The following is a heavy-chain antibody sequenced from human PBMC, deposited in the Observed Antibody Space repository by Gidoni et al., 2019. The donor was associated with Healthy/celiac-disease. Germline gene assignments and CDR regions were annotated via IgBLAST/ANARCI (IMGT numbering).Heavy chain of an antibody. J-gene: IGHJ5*02. Sequence: EVQLVESGGGLVQPGRSLRLSCAASGFTFDDYAMHWVRQAPGKGLEWVSGISWNSGSIGYADSVKGRFTISRDNAKNSLYLQMNSLRAEDTALYYCAKDMGDGYNYWDWFDPWGQGTLVTVSS. V-gene: IGHV3-9*01. CDR3: AKDMGDGYNYWDWFDP. CDR2: ISWNSGSI. D-gene: IGHD5-12*01. CDR1: GFTFDDYA.